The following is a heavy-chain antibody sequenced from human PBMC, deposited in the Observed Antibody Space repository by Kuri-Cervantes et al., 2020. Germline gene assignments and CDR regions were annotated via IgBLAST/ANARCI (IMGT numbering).Heavy chain of an antibody. CDR2: INPNSGGT. D-gene: IGHD3-22*01. V-gene: IGHV1-2*02. Sequence: ASVKVSCKASGYTFTGYYIHWVRQAPGQGLEWMGWINPNSGGTKYAEKFQGRVTMTRDTSISTAYMELSRLRSDDTAVYYCAIDYYDSSGYLKGDWGQGTLVTVSS. CDR3: AIDYYDSSGYLKGD. CDR1: GYTFTGYY. J-gene: IGHJ4*02.